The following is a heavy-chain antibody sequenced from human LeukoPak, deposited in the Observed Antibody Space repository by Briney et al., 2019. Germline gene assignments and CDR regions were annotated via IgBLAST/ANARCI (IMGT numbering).Heavy chain of an antibody. V-gene: IGHV4-31*03. Sequence: SETLSLTCTVSGGSISSGGYYWTWIRQDPGKGLEWIGYIYYTGSTDYNPSLKSRVTISIDTSRNQFSLELSSVTAADTAVYYCARGVTMNIGYFDYWGQGSLVTVSS. D-gene: IGHD3-22*01. CDR2: IYYTGST. CDR3: ARGVTMNIGYFDY. CDR1: GGSISSGGYY. J-gene: IGHJ4*02.